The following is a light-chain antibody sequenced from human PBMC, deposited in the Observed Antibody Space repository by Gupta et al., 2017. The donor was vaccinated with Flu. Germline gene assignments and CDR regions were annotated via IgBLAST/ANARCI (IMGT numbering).Light chain of an antibody. CDR3: QTWDSSTDFYV. Sequence: GDRDSITCFGGKVGDNYAYWYHLRTAQSPVLFMYQDIKRHSGIPERFSGSNSVNTATMTISGTQAGDEADYYCQTWDSSTDFYVFGTGTKVTVL. CDR2: QDI. J-gene: IGLJ1*01. CDR1: KVGDNY. V-gene: IGLV3-1*01.